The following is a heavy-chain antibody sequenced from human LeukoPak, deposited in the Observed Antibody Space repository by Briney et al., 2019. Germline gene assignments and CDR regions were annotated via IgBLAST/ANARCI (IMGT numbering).Heavy chain of an antibody. V-gene: IGHV4-30-4*01. D-gene: IGHD2-8*01. CDR1: ARSISSGDYY. CDR2: IYYSGST. Sequence: SQTMSPTCPVSARSISSGDYYWSRLRHPPGKGLEGIGHIYYSGSTYYNPSLKSRVTISVDTSKNQFSLKLSSVTAADTAVYYCARADIVLMVYAAPWFDPWGQGTLVTVSS. CDR3: ARADIVLMVYAAPWFDP. J-gene: IGHJ5*02.